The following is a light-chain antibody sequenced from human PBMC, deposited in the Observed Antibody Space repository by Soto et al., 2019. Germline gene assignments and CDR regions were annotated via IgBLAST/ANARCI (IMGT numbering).Light chain of an antibody. V-gene: IGKV1-39*01. Sequence: DIQMTQSPSSLSASVGDRVTISCRSRQSISNYLNWYQQKPGKAPKLLIYAASSLQSGVPSRFSGSGSGKDLTLTISSLQPEDFATYYCQQSYSTPITFGGAPKVDIX. CDR3: QQSYSTPIT. J-gene: IGKJ4*01. CDR2: AAS. CDR1: QSISNY.